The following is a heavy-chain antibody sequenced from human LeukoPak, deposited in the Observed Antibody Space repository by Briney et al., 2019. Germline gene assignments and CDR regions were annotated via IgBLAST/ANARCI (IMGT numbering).Heavy chain of an antibody. CDR1: GVTFSSDA. D-gene: IGHD3-22*01. CDR2: ISGSGGGT. J-gene: IGHJ3*02. V-gene: IGHV3-23*01. CDR3: AKDPPLRSGYYRDDFDI. Sequence: VGSLRLSCAASGVTFSSDAMSWGCQAPGDGLGWVSAISGSGGGTYYADSVKGRFTISRENPKNTLSLQMNSLTPENTPVFSFAKDPPLRSGYYRDDFDIWGQGTIVTASS.